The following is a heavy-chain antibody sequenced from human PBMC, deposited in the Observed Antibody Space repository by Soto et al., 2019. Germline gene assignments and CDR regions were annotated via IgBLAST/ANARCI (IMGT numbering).Heavy chain of an antibody. J-gene: IGHJ6*04. Sequence: GGSLRLSCAASGFTFSSYAMHWVRQAPGKGLEWVAVISYDGSNKYYADSVKGRFTISRDNSKNTLYLQMNSLRAEDTAVYYCAREGSSPTFTYYYYYGMDVWGEGTTVTLGS. D-gene: IGHD6-13*01. CDR2: ISYDGSNK. CDR3: AREGSSPTFTYYYYYGMDV. CDR1: GFTFSSYA. V-gene: IGHV3-30-3*01.